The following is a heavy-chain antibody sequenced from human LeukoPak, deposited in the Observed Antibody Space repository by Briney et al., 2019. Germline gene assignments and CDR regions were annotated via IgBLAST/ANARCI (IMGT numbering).Heavy chain of an antibody. J-gene: IGHJ4*02. D-gene: IGHD3-10*01. CDR2: IYNSGSS. CDR3: ARGGGYFDY. Sequence: SETLSLTCTVSGASIGSTTYYWDWFRQPPGKGLEWIGYIYNSGSSDYNPSLKSRVTISVDTSKNQLSLKLASVTAADTAVYYCARGGGYFDYWGQGTLVTVSS. V-gene: IGHV4-61*05. CDR1: GASIGSTTYY.